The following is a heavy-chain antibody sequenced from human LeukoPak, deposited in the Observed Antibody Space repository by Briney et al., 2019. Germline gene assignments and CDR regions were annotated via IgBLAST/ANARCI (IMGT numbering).Heavy chain of an antibody. CDR2: IWYDGSNK. J-gene: IGHJ4*02. Sequence: PGGSLRLSCAASGFTFSSYGMHWVRQAPGKGLEWVAVIWYDGSNKYYADSVKGRFTISRDNSKNTLYLQMNSLRAEDTAVYYCARVDPIWFGGGLDYWGQGTLVTVSS. D-gene: IGHD3-10*01. V-gene: IGHV3-33*01. CDR1: GFTFSSYG. CDR3: ARVDPIWFGGGLDY.